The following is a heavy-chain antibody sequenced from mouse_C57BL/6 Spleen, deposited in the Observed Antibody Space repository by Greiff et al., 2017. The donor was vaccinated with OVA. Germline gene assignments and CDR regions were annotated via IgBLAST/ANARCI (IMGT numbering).Heavy chain of an antibody. CDR3: ARDLSYGSSYWYFDV. V-gene: IGHV3-6*01. Sequence: EVQLVESGPGLVKPSQSLSLTCSVTGYSITSGYYWNWIRQFPGNKLEWMGYISYDGSNNYNPSLKNRISITRDTSKNQFFLKLNSVTTEDTATYYCARDLSYGSSYWYFDVWGTGTTVTVSS. D-gene: IGHD1-1*01. CDR1: GYSITSGYY. CDR2: ISYDGSN. J-gene: IGHJ1*03.